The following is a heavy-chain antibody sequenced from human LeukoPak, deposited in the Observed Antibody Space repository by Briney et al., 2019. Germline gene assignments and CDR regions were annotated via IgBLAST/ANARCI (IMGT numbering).Heavy chain of an antibody. CDR1: GYTYSDYY. D-gene: IGHD6-13*01. CDR2: ISSSGSTI. V-gene: IGHV3-11*01. J-gene: IGHJ4*02. CDR3: ARDGAAAGNGIY. Sequence: GGPLSLSCTVSGYTYSDYYMSWMRQAPGKGLEWVSYISSSGSTIYYADSVKGRFTISRDNAKNSLYLQMNSLRAEDTAVYYCARDGAAAGNGIYWGQGTLVTVSS.